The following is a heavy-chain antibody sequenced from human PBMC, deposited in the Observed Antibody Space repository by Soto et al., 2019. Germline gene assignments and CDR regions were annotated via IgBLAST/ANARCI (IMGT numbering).Heavy chain of an antibody. D-gene: IGHD6-13*01. V-gene: IGHV3-23*01. CDR3: AKVVYSSSWNNWFDP. CDR1: GFTFSSYA. J-gene: IGHJ5*02. Sequence: EVQLLESGGGLVQPGGSLRLSCAASGFTFSSYAMSWVRQAPGKGLEWVSAISGSGGSTYFADTVKGRFTIARDNSKNTLYLQMNSLRAEDTAVYYCAKVVYSSSWNNWFDPWGQGTLVTVSS. CDR2: ISGSGGST.